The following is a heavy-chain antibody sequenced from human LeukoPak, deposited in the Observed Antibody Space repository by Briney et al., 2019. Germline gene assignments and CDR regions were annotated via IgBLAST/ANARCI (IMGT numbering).Heavy chain of an antibody. D-gene: IGHD1-14*01. Sequence: GGSLRLSCAASGFTFTTSWMRWVRQVPGKGLLWVSRITGDGSGTSYAASVKGRFTISRDNAKNTLFLQMNSLRAEDTAVYYCARDTGGDDAFDIWGQGTLVTVSS. J-gene: IGHJ3*02. CDR3: ARDTGGDDAFDI. CDR1: GFTFTTSW. CDR2: ITGDGSGT. V-gene: IGHV3-74*01.